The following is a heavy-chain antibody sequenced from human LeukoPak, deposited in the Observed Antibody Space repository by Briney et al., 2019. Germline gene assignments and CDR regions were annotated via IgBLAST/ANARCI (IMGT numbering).Heavy chain of an antibody. CDR2: IYYSGST. CDR3: ARVGSSGGCDY. D-gene: IGHD2-15*01. CDR1: GGSISSSSYY. Sequence: PSEILSLTCTVSGGSISSSSYYWAWIRRPPGKGLEWIGSIYYSGSTYYTPSLKSRVTISVDTSKNQFSLKLSSVTAADTAVYYCARVGSSGGCDYWGQGTLVTVSS. J-gene: IGHJ4*02. V-gene: IGHV4-39*07.